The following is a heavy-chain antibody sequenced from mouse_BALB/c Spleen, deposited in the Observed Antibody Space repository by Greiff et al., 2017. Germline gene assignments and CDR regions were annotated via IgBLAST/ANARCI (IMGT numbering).Heavy chain of an antibody. CDR1: GFAFSRYW. CDR2: INPDSSTI. Sequence: EVQLVESGGGLVQPGGSLKLSCAASGFAFSRYWMSWVRQAPGKGLEWIGEINPDSSTINYTPSLKDKFIISRDNAKNTLYLQMSKVRSEDTALYYCARRWRYYAMDYWGQGTSVTVSS. D-gene: IGHD2-3*01. CDR3: ARRWRYYAMDY. V-gene: IGHV4-1*02. J-gene: IGHJ4*01.